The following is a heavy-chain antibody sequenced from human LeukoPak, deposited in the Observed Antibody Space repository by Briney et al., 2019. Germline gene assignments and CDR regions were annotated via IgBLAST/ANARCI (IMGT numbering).Heavy chain of an antibody. CDR1: GGTFSSYA. V-gene: IGHV1-69*04. J-gene: IGHJ4*02. Sequence: GASVKVSCKASGGTFSSYAISWVRQAPGQGLEWMGRIIPILGIANYAQKFQGRVTITADKSTSTAYMELSSLRSEDTAVYYCARDLYCSGGSCYRYDDFDYWGQGTLVTVSS. CDR3: ARDLYCSGGSCYRYDDFDY. D-gene: IGHD2-15*01. CDR2: IIPILGIA.